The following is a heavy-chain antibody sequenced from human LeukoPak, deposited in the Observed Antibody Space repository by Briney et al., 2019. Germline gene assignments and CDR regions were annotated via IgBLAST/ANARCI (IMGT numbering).Heavy chain of an antibody. CDR3: AREEASSSSVGVYYFDY. D-gene: IGHD6-6*01. J-gene: IGHJ4*02. CDR2: ISAYNGNT. Sequence: ASVKVSFTASGYTFTSYGISWVRQAPGQGLEWMGWISAYNGNTNYAQKLQGRVTMTTDTSTSTAYMELRSLRSDDTAVYYCAREEASSSSVGVYYFDYWGQGTLVTVSS. V-gene: IGHV1-18*01. CDR1: GYTFTSYG.